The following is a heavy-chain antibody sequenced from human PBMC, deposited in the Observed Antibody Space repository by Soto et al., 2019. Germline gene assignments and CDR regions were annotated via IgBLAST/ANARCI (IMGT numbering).Heavy chain of an antibody. J-gene: IGHJ6*02. Sequence: GASVKVSCKASGGTFSSYAISWVRQAPGQGLEWMGGIIPIFGTANYAQKFQGRVTITADESTSTAYMELSSLRSEDTAVYYCAREGGYCTNGVCYRYYYYGMDVWGQGTTVTVSS. D-gene: IGHD2-8*01. CDR3: AREGGYCTNGVCYRYYYYGMDV. V-gene: IGHV1-69*13. CDR1: GGTFSSYA. CDR2: IIPIFGTA.